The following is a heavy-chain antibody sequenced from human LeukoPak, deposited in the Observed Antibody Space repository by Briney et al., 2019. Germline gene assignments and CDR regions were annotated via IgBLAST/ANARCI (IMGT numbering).Heavy chain of an antibody. D-gene: IGHD6-13*01. V-gene: IGHV4-4*02. CDR1: GGSISSSNW. Sequence: PSETLSLTCAVSGGSISSSNWWSWVRQPPGKGLEWIGEIYHSGRTNYNPSLKSRVTTSVDKSKNQFSLKLSSVTAADTAFYYCARVYYSRSYDYWYFDLWGRGTLVTVSS. CDR2: IYHSGRT. CDR3: ARVYYSRSYDYWYFDL. J-gene: IGHJ2*01.